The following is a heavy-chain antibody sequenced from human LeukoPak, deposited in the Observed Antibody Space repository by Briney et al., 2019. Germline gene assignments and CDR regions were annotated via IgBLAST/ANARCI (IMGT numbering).Heavy chain of an antibody. CDR3: ASSRGSWPDYFDY. D-gene: IGHD6-13*01. V-gene: IGHV3-23*01. CDR1: GFTFSSYG. J-gene: IGHJ4*02. Sequence: GGSLRLSCAASGFTFSSYGMSWVRQAPGKGLEWVSAISGSGGSTYYADSVKGRFTISRDNSKNTLYLQMNSLRAEDTAVYYCASSRGSWPDYFDYWGQGTLVTVSS. CDR2: ISGSGGST.